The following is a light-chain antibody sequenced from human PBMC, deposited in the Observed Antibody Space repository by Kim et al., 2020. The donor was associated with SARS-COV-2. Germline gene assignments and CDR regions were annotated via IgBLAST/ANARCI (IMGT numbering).Light chain of an antibody. CDR3: NSRDSNDNVV. Sequence: SSELTQDPAVSVALGQTVRITCQGDNLIGYYASWYQQKPGQAPILVIYGKNNRPSGIPDRFSGSSSGNTASLTITGTQAGDEADYYCNSRDSNDNVVFGGGTQLTVL. CDR2: GKN. CDR1: NLIGYY. V-gene: IGLV3-19*01. J-gene: IGLJ2*01.